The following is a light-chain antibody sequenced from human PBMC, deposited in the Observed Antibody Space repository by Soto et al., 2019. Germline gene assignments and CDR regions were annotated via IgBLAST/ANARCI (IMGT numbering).Light chain of an antibody. Sequence: EIALTQSPGTLSLSPGERATLSCRASQSVTAKYLAWYQQKPGQAPRLLIYAASIGATGIPDRFGGRGSGTVITLTISSVPAEGFAAYCCLQCGAPSWTFGQGTKLEIK. CDR3: LQCGAPSWT. CDR1: QSVTAKY. J-gene: IGKJ1*01. CDR2: AAS. V-gene: IGKV3-20*01.